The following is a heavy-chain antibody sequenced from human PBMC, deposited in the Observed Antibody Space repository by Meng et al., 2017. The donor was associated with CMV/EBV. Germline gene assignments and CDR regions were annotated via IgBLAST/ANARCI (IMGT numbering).Heavy chain of an antibody. CDR1: GFTFSSYS. Sequence: GGSLRLSCAASGFTFSSYSMNWVRQAPGRGLEGVANIERDGNEMYYADSVKGRFTISRDNAKNSVYLQMNSLRPEDTAIYYCAREEGDFWSQGAQVTVSS. CDR3: AREEGDF. J-gene: IGHJ4*02. V-gene: IGHV3-7*01. CDR2: IERDGNEM. D-gene: IGHD3-3*01.